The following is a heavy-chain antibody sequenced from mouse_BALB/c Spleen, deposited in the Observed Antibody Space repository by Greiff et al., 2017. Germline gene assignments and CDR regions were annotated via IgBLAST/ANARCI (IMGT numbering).Heavy chain of an antibody. J-gene: IGHJ3*01. V-gene: IGHV2-4-1*01. CDR2: IWSGGST. CDR3: AKHYGNYVSWFAY. Sequence: VQLQQSGPGLVQPSQSLSITCTVPGFSLPSYGVHWVRQSPGKGLEWLGVIWSGGSTDYNAAFISRLSISKDNSKSQVFLKLNSLQTDDTATYYCAKHYGNYVSWFAYWGQGTLVTVSA. D-gene: IGHD2-1*01. CDR1: GFSLPSYG.